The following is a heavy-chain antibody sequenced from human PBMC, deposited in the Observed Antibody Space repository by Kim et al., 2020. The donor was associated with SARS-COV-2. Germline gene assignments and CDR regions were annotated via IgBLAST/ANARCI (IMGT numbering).Heavy chain of an antibody. J-gene: IGHJ4*02. CDR1: GYTFTSYY. V-gene: IGHV1-46*01. Sequence: ASVKVSCKASGYTFTSYYMHWVRQAPGQGLEWMGIINPSGGSTSYAQKFQGRVTMTRDTSTSTVYMELSSLRSEDTAVYYCARSLGVTTAGFMWLFDYWGQGTLVTVSS. CDR2: INPSGGST. CDR3: ARSLGVTTAGFMWLFDY. D-gene: IGHD4-17*01.